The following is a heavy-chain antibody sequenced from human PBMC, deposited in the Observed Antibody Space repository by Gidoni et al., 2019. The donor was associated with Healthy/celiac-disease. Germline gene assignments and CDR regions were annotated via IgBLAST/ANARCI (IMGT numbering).Heavy chain of an antibody. D-gene: IGHD6-13*01. CDR2: INSDGSST. V-gene: IGHV3-74*01. Sequence: EVQLVESGGGLVQPGGSLRLSCAASGFTFSRYWMHWGRQAPGKGLVWVSRINSDGSSTSYADSVKGRFTISRDNAKNTLYLQMNSLRAEDTAVYYCARRYWDSSSWDYYYYMDVWGKGTTVTVSS. CDR1: GFTFSRYW. CDR3: ARRYWDSSSWDYYYYMDV. J-gene: IGHJ6*03.